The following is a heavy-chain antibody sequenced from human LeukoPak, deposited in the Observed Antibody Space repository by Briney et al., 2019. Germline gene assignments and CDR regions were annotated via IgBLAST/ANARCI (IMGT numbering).Heavy chain of an antibody. CDR3: AKSAGYRQWLGY. CDR1: GFTFSSYG. CDR2: IRYDGSNK. J-gene: IGHJ4*02. V-gene: IGHV3-30*02. D-gene: IGHD6-19*01. Sequence: GGSLRLSCAASGFTFSSYGMHGLRQAPGKGLEWVAFIRYDGSNKYYADSVKGRFTISRDNSKNTLYLQMNSLRAEDTAVYYCAKSAGYRQWLGYWGQGTLVTVSS.